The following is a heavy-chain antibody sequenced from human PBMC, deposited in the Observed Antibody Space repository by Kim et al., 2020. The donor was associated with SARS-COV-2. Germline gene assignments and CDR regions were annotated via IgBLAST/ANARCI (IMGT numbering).Heavy chain of an antibody. Sequence: SVKGRFTNSGSNAKNSLYLKMNSLRDEDTAVYYCARDRGYYGSGSTPFDYWGQGTLVTVSS. J-gene: IGHJ4*02. V-gene: IGHV3-48*02. D-gene: IGHD3-10*01. CDR3: ARDRGYYGSGSTPFDY.